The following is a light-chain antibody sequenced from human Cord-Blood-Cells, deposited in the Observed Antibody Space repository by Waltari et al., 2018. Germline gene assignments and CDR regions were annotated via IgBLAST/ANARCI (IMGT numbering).Light chain of an antibody. J-gene: IGKJ4*01. V-gene: IGKV1-33*01. CDR2: DAS. CDR3: QQYDNLPLT. Sequence: DIHLTQSPPSLSAAVVERVTTTCHATQDISNYLNWYQQKPGKAPKLLIYDASNLETGVPSRFSGSGSGTDFTLTISSLQPEDIATYYCQQYDNLPLTFGGGTKVEIK. CDR1: QDISNY.